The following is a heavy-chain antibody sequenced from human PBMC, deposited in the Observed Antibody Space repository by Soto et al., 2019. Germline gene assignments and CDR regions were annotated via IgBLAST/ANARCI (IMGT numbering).Heavy chain of an antibody. CDR1: GGTFSSYA. V-gene: IGHV1-69*01. D-gene: IGHD6-6*01. CDR2: IIPIFGTA. CDR3: ARDRRAARRYVSYYGRDV. Sequence: QVQLVQSGAEVKKPGSSVKVSCKASGGTFSSYAISWVRQAPGQGLEWMGGIIPIFGTANYAQKFQGRVTFTGDEPTSTAYRELSGLRSEATAVYYCARDRRAARRYVSYYGRDVWGQGTTVTVSS. J-gene: IGHJ6*02.